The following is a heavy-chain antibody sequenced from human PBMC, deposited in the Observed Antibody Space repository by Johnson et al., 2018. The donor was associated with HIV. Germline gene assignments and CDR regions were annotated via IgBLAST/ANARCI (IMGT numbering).Heavy chain of an antibody. Sequence: LVESGGGLVQPGGSPRLSCAASGFTLHDHAMHWVRQAPGQGLEWVSGISWNSGSIGHADSVKGRFTISRDNAKNSLYLQMNSLRGEDTALYYCARDIREEYSSSSSAFDIWGQGTMVTVSS. J-gene: IGHJ3*02. CDR1: GFTLHDHA. CDR3: ARDIREEYSSSSSAFDI. V-gene: IGHV3-9*01. D-gene: IGHD6-6*01. CDR2: ISWNSGSI.